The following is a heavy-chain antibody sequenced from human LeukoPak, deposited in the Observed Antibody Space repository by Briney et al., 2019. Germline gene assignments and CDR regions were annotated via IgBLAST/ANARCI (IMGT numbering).Heavy chain of an antibody. Sequence: SETLSLTCTVSGGSISSYYWSWIRQPPGKGLEWIGYIYYSGSTNYNPSLKSRVTISVDTSKNQFSLKLTSVTAADTAVYYCVRGFYDHSGYSNAFDIWGRGTMVTVSS. CDR3: VRGFYDHSGYSNAFDI. CDR1: GGSISSYY. J-gene: IGHJ3*02. CDR2: IYYSGST. D-gene: IGHD3-22*01. V-gene: IGHV4-59*01.